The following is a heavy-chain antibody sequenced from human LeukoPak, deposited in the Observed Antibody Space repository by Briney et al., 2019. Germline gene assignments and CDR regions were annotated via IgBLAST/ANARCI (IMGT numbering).Heavy chain of an antibody. Sequence: GGSLRLSCAASGFTFSSYAMSWVRQAPGKGLEWVSVIYSGGSTYYADSVKGRFTISRDNSKNTLYLQMNSLRAEDTAVYYCASFGRLCSSTSCYFRVYWGQGTLVTVSS. CDR3: ASFGRLCSSTSCYFRVY. D-gene: IGHD2-2*01. V-gene: IGHV3-53*01. J-gene: IGHJ4*02. CDR1: GFTFSSYA. CDR2: IYSGGST.